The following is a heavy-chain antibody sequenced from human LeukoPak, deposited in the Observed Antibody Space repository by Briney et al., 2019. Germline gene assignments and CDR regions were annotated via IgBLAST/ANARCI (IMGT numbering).Heavy chain of an antibody. CDR1: GYTFTSYG. Sequence: GASVKVSCKASGYTFTSYGISWVRQAPGQGLEWMGWISAYNGNTNYAQKLQGRVTMTTDTSTRTAYMELRSLRSDDTAVYYCARDRDFVISSSWPYFDYWGQGTLVTVSS. CDR3: ARDRDFVISSSWPYFDY. D-gene: IGHD6-13*01. CDR2: ISAYNGNT. J-gene: IGHJ4*02. V-gene: IGHV1-18*01.